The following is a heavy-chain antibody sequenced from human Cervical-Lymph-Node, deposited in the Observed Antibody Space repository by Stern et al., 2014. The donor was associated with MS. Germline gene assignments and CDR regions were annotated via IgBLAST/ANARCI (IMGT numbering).Heavy chain of an antibody. CDR2: VIPLFGTT. V-gene: IGHV1-69*01. CDR1: GGTVSTYA. Sequence: VHLVESGAEVKKPGSSVKVSCTASGGTVSTYAISWVRQAPGQGLEWMGGVIPLFGTTNYAPRLQGRVTISADESTRTAYLEVTSLRSEDTAVYYCARDCSGTTCISGAMDVWGQGTPVTVSS. D-gene: IGHD2-15*01. J-gene: IGHJ6*02. CDR3: ARDCSGTTCISGAMDV.